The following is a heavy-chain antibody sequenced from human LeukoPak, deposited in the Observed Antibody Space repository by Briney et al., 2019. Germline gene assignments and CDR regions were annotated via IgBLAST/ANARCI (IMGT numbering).Heavy chain of an antibody. CDR2: MNPNSGNT. CDR1: GYTFTSYD. V-gene: IGHV1-8*01. Sequence: ASVKVSCKAPGYTFTSYDINWVRQATGQGLEWMGWMNPNSGNTGYAQKFQGRVTMTRNTSISTAYMELSSLRSEDTAVYYCARVREYDILTGYYSFDYWGQGTLVTVSS. CDR3: ARVREYDILTGYYSFDY. J-gene: IGHJ4*02. D-gene: IGHD3-9*01.